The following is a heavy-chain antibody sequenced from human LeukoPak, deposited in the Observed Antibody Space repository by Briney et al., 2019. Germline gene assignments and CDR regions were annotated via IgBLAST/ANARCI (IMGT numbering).Heavy chain of an antibody. CDR2: ISYDGSNK. Sequence: GGSLRLSCAASGFTFSSYAMHWVSQAPGKGLEWVAVISYDGSNKYYADSVKGRFTISRDNSKNTLYLQMNSLRAEDTAVYYCARDLKEFLEWSPPGYWGQGTLVTVSS. D-gene: IGHD3-3*01. CDR3: ARDLKEFLEWSPPGY. J-gene: IGHJ4*02. V-gene: IGHV3-30-3*01. CDR1: GFTFSSYA.